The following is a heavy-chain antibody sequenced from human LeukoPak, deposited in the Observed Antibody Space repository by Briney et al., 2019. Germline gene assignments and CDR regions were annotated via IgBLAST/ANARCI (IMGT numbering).Heavy chain of an antibody. CDR3: ARNVVEWELLLYYFDY. V-gene: IGHV3-30*04. D-gene: IGHD1-26*01. CDR2: ISYDGSNK. Sequence: GGSPRLSCAASGFTFSSYAMHWVRQAPGKGLEWVAVISYDGSNKYYADSVKGRFTISRDNSKNTLYLQMNSLRAEDTAVYYCARNVVEWELLLYYFDYWGQGTLVTVSS. CDR1: GFTFSSYA. J-gene: IGHJ4*02.